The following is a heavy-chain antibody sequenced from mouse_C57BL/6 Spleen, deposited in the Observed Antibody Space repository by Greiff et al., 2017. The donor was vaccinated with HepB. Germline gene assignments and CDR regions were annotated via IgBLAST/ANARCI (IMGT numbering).Heavy chain of an antibody. V-gene: IGHV1-75*01. CDR1: GYTFTDYY. J-gene: IGHJ4*01. D-gene: IGHD2-1*01. CDR2: IFPGSGST. CDR3: ERYGLLWRPYAMDY. Sequence: QVHVKQSGPELVKPGASVKISCKASGYTFTDYYINWVKQRPGQGLEWIGWIFPGSGSTYYNEKFKGKATLTVDKSSSTAYMLLSSLTSEDSAVYFGERYGLLWRPYAMDYWGQGTSVTVSS.